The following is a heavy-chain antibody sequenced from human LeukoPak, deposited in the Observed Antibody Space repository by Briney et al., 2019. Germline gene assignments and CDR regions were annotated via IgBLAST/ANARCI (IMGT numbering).Heavy chain of an antibody. CDR2: ISYDGSNK. CDR3: AKDGRTAGYSSGWYTHYYGMDV. Sequence: GGSLRLSCAASGFTFSSYGMHWVRQAPGKGLEWVAVISYDGSNKYYADSVKGRFTISRDNSKNTLYLQMNSLRAEDTAVYYCAKDGRTAGYSSGWYTHYYGMDVWGLGTTVTVSS. CDR1: GFTFSSYG. J-gene: IGHJ6*02. D-gene: IGHD6-19*01. V-gene: IGHV3-30*18.